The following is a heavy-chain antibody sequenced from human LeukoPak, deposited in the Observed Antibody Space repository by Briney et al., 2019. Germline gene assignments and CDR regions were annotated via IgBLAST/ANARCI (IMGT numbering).Heavy chain of an antibody. Sequence: GASVTVSCKASGYTFTGYYMHWVRQAPGQGLEWMGWINPNSGGTNYAQKFQGRVTMTRDTSISTAYMELSRLRSDDTAVYYCAREEYSSPSVNYWGQGTLVTVSS. CDR1: GYTFTGYY. CDR3: AREEYSSPSVNY. V-gene: IGHV1-2*02. D-gene: IGHD6-6*01. J-gene: IGHJ4*02. CDR2: INPNSGGT.